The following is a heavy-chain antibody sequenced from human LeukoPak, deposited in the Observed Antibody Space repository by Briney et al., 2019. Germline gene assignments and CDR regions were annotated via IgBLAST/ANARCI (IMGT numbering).Heavy chain of an antibody. CDR2: IRSSGIII. V-gene: IGHV3-48*03. CDR3: TRDLRDFITISEIAD. D-gene: IGHD3-9*01. CDR1: GFTFSSYE. J-gene: IGHJ4*02. Sequence: GSLRLSCAASGFTFSSYEMNWVRQAPGKGLEWVSYIRSSGIIIYYADSVKGRFTISRDNAKNSLYLQINSLRAEDTAVYYCTRDLRDFITISEIADWGQGTLVTV.